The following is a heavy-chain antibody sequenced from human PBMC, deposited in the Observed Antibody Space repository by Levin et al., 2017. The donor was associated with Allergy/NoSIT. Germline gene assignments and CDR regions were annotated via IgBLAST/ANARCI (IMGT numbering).Heavy chain of an antibody. Sequence: LSQTLSLTCAVYGGSFSGYYWSWIRQPPGKGLEWIGEINHSGSTNYNPSLKSRVTISVDTSKNQFSLKLSSVTAADTAVYYCARGRTYYDILTGYRTGGIDYWGQGTLVTVSS. CDR2: INHSGST. CDR3: ARGRTYYDILTGYRTGGIDY. J-gene: IGHJ4*02. CDR1: GGSFSGYY. V-gene: IGHV4-34*01. D-gene: IGHD3-9*01.